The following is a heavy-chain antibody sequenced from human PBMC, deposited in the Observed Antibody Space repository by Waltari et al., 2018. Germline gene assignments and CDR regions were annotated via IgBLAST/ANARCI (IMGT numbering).Heavy chain of an antibody. J-gene: IGHJ6*02. D-gene: IGHD1-20*01. CDR1: GGSIRSYY. V-gene: IGHV4-59*01. CDR2: VYYSGTP. CDR3: ARIGYKTYGMDV. Sequence: QVQLQESGPRLVKPSETLSLTCSVSGGSIRSYYWAWLRQSPGTGLQWIGYVYYSGTPNYSPSLKSRVTMSVDSSRNEISLKMTSVTAADTAVYYCARIGYKTYGMDVWGRGTPVTVSS.